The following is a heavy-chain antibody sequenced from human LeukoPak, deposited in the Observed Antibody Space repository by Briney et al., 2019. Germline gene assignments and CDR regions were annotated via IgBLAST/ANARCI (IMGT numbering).Heavy chain of an antibody. J-gene: IGHJ5*02. D-gene: IGHD2-2*01. CDR1: GFTFSSYA. Sequence: GSLRLSCAASGFTFSSYAMSWVRQAPGKGLEWVAFIRYDGSNKYYADSVKGRFTISRDNSKNTLYLQMNSLRAEDTAVYYCAKAQAPYCSSTSCPKANWFDPWGQGTLVTVSS. V-gene: IGHV3-30*02. CDR2: IRYDGSNK. CDR3: AKAQAPYCSSTSCPKANWFDP.